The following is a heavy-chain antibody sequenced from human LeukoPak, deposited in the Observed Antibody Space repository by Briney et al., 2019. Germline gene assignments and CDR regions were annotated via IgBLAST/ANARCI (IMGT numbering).Heavy chain of an antibody. V-gene: IGHV1-69*13. CDR2: IIPIFGTA. D-gene: IGHD2-8*01. J-gene: IGHJ6*03. Sequence: SVKVSCKASGSTFSSYAISWVRQAPGQGLEWMGGIIPIFGTANYAQKFQGRVTITADESTSTAYMELSSLRSEDTAVYYCASCTQNGGYYYYYYMDVWGKGTTVTVSS. CDR1: GSTFSSYA. CDR3: ASCTQNGGYYYYYYMDV.